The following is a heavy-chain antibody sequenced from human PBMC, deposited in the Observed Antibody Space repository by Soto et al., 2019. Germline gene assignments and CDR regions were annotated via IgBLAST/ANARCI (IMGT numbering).Heavy chain of an antibody. CDR2: FSAYNGHT. J-gene: IGHJ4*02. D-gene: IGHD3-10*01. V-gene: IGHV1-18*04. CDR1: GYTFTSYF. Sequence: QVQLVQSGGEVKNPGASVRVSFKASGYTFTSYFSSWVRQAPGQGLEWVRGFSAYNGHTNYAQKFQGRLTMTTEASTTTAYMELRGLRSDDTAVYYCTRRPAEYWHGSGAREDFDYWGQGTLVTVSS. CDR3: TRRPAEYWHGSGAREDFDY.